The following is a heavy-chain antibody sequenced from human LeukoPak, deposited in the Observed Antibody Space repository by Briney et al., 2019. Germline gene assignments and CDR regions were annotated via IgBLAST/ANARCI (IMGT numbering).Heavy chain of an antibody. Sequence: SVKVSCKASGGTFSSYAISWVRQAPGQGLEWMGGIIPIFGTANYAQKFQGRVTITADESTSTAYMELSSLRSEDTAVYYCARLYNWNDVIDYWGQGTLVTVSS. V-gene: IGHV1-69*13. CDR2: IIPIFGTA. CDR3: ARLYNWNDVIDY. J-gene: IGHJ4*02. D-gene: IGHD1-20*01. CDR1: GGTFSSYA.